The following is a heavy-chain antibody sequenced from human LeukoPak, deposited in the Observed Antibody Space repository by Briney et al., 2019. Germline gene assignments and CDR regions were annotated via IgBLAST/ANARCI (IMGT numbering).Heavy chain of an antibody. V-gene: IGHV4-34*01. CDR2: INHSGST. CDR3: ARVIVVVPAAIGFDY. J-gene: IGHJ4*02. D-gene: IGHD2-2*01. Sequence: IRQPPGKGLEWIGEINHSGSTNYNPSLKSRVTITVDTSKNQFSLKLSSVTAADTAVYYCARVIVVVPAAIGFDYWGQGTLVTVSS.